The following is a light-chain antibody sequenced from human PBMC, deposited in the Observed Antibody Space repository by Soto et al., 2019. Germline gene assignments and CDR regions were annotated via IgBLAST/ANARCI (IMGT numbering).Light chain of an antibody. CDR3: QQYDSFSVT. CDR2: DVS. V-gene: IGKV1-5*01. J-gene: IGKJ1*01. CDR1: QSINDY. Sequence: QMTQSPSDLSASVGDRVTITCRASQSINDYLACYQQKPGKAPKLLIYDVSALKRGVPPRFSGSGSGTEFTLTISSLQPEDFATYYCQQYDSFSVTFGQGTKVDIK.